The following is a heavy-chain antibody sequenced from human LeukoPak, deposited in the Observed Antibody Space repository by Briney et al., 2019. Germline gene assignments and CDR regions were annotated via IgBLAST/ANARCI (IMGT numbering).Heavy chain of an antibody. V-gene: IGHV4-59*01. CDR2: IYYSGST. CDR3: ARDRGGGHDYGDFYFDY. CDR1: GGSFSGYY. D-gene: IGHD4-17*01. J-gene: IGHJ4*02. Sequence: SETLSLTCAVYGGSFSGYYWSWIRQPPGKGLEWIGYIYYSGSTNYNPSLKSRVTISVDTSKNQFSLKLSSVTAADTAVYYCARDRGGGHDYGDFYFDYWGQGTLVTVSS.